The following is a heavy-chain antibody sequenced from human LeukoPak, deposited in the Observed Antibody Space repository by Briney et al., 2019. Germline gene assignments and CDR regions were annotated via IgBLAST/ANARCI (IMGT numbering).Heavy chain of an antibody. CDR2: TRNKANGYTT. CDR1: GFTFSDCY. Sequence: PGGSLRLSCAASGFTFSDCYMDWVRQAPGKGLEWVGRTRNKANGYTTEYVASVKGRFTIFRDESKNSMYLQMNSLITEDTAVYYCARGARGVVVSGANYYGMDVWGQGTTVTVSS. D-gene: IGHD2-2*01. CDR3: ARGARGVVVSGANYYGMDV. V-gene: IGHV3-72*01. J-gene: IGHJ6*02.